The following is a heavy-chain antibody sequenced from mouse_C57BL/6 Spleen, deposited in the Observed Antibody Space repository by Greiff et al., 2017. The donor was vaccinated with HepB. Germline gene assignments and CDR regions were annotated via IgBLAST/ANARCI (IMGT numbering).Heavy chain of an antibody. CDR2: IYPGSGST. D-gene: IGHD1-1*01. J-gene: IGHJ4*01. V-gene: IGHV1-55*01. CDR1: GYTFTSYW. CDR3: ARGDYGYAMDY. Sequence: QVQLQQSGAELVKPGASVKMSCKASGYTFTSYWITWVKQRPGQGLEWIGDIYPGSGSTNYNEKFKSKATLTVDTSSSTAYMQISSLTSEDSAVYYCARGDYGYAMDYWGQGTSVTVSS.